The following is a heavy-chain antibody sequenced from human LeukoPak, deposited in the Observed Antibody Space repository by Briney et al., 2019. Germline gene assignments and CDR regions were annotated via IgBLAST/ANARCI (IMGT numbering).Heavy chain of an antibody. CDR3: ARESGSYEPYFDY. Sequence: GASVKVSCKASGYTFTSYGISWVRQAPGQGLEWMGRIFPIFATANYAQKFQGRVTITADESTSTAYMELSSLRSEDTTVYYCARESGSYEPYFDYWGQGTLVTVSS. D-gene: IGHD1-26*01. J-gene: IGHJ4*02. CDR1: GYTFTSYG. V-gene: IGHV1-69*13. CDR2: IFPIFATA.